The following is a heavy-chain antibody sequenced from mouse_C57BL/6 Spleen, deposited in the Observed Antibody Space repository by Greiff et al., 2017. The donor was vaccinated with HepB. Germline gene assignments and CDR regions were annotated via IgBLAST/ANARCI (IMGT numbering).Heavy chain of an antibody. J-gene: IGHJ3*01. CDR3: ARGPYDYDPFAY. V-gene: IGHV5-17*01. D-gene: IGHD2-4*01. Sequence: DVMLVESGGGLVKPGGSLKLSCAASGFTFSDYGMHWVRQAPEKGLEWVAYISSGSSTIYYADTVKGRFTISRDNAKNTLFLQMTSLRSEDTAMYYCARGPYDYDPFAYWGQGTLVTVSA. CDR2: ISSGSSTI. CDR1: GFTFSDYG.